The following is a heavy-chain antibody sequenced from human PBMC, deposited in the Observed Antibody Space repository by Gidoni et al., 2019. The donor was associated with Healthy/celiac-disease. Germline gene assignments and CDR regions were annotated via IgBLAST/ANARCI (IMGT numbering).Heavy chain of an antibody. V-gene: IGHV3-21*01. D-gene: IGHD3-22*01. Sequence: EVQLVESGGGLVKPGGSLRLSCAASGFTFSSYSMNWVRQAPGKGLEWVSSISSSSSYIYYADSVKGRFTISRDNAKNSLYLQMNSLRAEDTAVYYCARDWADYYDSSGYYLDYWGQGTLVTVSS. CDR1: GFTFSSYS. J-gene: IGHJ4*02. CDR3: ARDWADYYDSSGYYLDY. CDR2: ISSSSSYI.